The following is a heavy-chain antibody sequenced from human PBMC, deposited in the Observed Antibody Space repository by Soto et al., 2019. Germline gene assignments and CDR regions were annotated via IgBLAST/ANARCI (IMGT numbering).Heavy chain of an antibody. J-gene: IGHJ6*02. CDR3: AREEVSPWFTKGYYGMDV. CDR1: GGSFSGYY. CDR2: VNHNGGT. D-gene: IGHD3-10*01. Sequence: PSETLSLTCAVYGGSFSGYYWSWVRQPPGKGLEWIGEVNHNGGTNYNPSLKSRVTISVDTSKNQFSLKLSSVTAADTAVYYCAREEVSPWFTKGYYGMDVWGQGTTVTVSS. V-gene: IGHV4-34*01.